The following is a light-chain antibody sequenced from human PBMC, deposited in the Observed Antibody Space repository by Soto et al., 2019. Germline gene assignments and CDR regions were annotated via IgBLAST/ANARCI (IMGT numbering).Light chain of an antibody. Sequence: NFMLTQPHSVSESPGKTVTISCTGSSGSIASNYVQWYQQRPGSAPTTVIYEDNQRPSGVPDRFSGSKSGNTASLTVSGLQADDEADYYCSSYAGSNNFVVFGGGTKLTVL. CDR1: SGSIASNY. V-gene: IGLV6-57*02. CDR2: EDN. J-gene: IGLJ2*01. CDR3: SSYAGSNNFVV.